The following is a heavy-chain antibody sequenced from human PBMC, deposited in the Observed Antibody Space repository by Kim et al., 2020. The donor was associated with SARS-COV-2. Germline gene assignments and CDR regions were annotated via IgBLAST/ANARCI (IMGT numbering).Heavy chain of an antibody. V-gene: IGHV1-3*01. CDR2: ADNGNT. Sequence: ADNGNTKYSRKFQGRVTISRDTSASTSYMGLNNLRSEDTAVYYCARNEDYWRQGTLVTVSS. J-gene: IGHJ4*02. CDR3: ARNEDY.